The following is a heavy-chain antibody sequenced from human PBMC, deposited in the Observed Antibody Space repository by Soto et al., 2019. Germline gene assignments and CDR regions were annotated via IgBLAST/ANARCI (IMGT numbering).Heavy chain of an antibody. CDR2: ISGSGGST. V-gene: IGHV3-23*01. Sequence: PGGSLRLSCAASGFTFSSYAMSWVRQAPGKGLEWVSAISGSGGSTYYADSVKGRFTISRDNSKNALYLQMNSLRAEDTAVYYCAKIYCGGDCYSSRYYFDYWGQRTLVTVSS. CDR3: AKIYCGGDCYSSRYYFDY. J-gene: IGHJ4*02. CDR1: GFTFSSYA. D-gene: IGHD2-21*01.